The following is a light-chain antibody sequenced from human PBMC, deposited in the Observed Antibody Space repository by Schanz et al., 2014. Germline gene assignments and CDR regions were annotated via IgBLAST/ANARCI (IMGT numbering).Light chain of an antibody. CDR2: EVS. V-gene: IGLV2-8*01. Sequence: QSALTQPPSASGSPGQSVTISCTGTSSDVGGYKYVSWYQQHPGKAPKLMIYEVSKRPSGVPDRFSASKSGNTASLTVSGLQADDEADYYCSSYAGSDNVVFGGGTKLTVL. CDR3: SSYAGSDNVV. J-gene: IGLJ2*01. CDR1: SSDVGGYKY.